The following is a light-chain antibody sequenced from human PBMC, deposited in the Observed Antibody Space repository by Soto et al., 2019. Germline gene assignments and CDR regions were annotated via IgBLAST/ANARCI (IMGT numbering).Light chain of an antibody. CDR3: SSYTSSNTTVL. V-gene: IGLV2-14*01. CDR2: DVS. J-gene: IGLJ2*01. CDR1: SSDIGAYKY. Sequence: QSALTQPASVSGSPGQSITISCTGTSSDIGAYKYVSWYQQHPGKAPKLIIYDVSSRPSGVSNRFSGSKSGNTASLTISGLQAEDGADYYCSSYTSSNTTVLFGGGTKLTVL.